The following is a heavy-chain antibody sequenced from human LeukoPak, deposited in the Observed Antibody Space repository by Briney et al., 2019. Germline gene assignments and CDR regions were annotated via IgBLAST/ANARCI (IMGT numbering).Heavy chain of an antibody. V-gene: IGHV3-30*04. CDR1: GFTFSHYA. CDR3: AKDRNWGRFDY. CDR2: ISYDGSNK. J-gene: IGHJ4*02. D-gene: IGHD7-27*01. Sequence: GGSLRLSCAASGFTFSHYAMYWVRQAPGKGLEWVAVISYDGSNKYYADSVKGRFTISRDNSKNTLYLQMNSLRPEDTAVYYCAKDRNWGRFDYWGQGTLVTVSS.